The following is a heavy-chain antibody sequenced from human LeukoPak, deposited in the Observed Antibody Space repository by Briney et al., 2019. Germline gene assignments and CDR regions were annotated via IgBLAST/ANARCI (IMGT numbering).Heavy chain of an antibody. CDR2: ISGSGDRT. CDR3: ARGGAARPDY. D-gene: IGHD6-6*01. Sequence: GGSLRLSCAASGFTFSSSAMSWVRQAPGKGLEWVSTISGSGDRTYYADSVKGRFTISRDNVKNSLYLQINSLRVEDTSVYYCARGGAARPDYWGQGTLVTVSS. J-gene: IGHJ4*02. V-gene: IGHV3-23*01. CDR1: GFTFSSSA.